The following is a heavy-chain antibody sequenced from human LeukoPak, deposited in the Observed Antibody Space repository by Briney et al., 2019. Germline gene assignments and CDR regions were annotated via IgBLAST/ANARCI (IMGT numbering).Heavy chain of an antibody. CDR3: TTPYYGVLTGYYGY. CDR1: GFTFSGSA. CDR2: IRSKTNSYAT. J-gene: IGHJ4*02. V-gene: IGHV3-73*01. D-gene: IGHD3-9*01. Sequence: GGSLRLSCAASGFTFSGSAMHWVRQASGKGLEWVGRIRSKTNSYATAYAASVEGRFTISRDDSKNTAYLQTNSLKTEDTAVYYCTTPYYGVLTGYYGYWGQGPLVTVSS.